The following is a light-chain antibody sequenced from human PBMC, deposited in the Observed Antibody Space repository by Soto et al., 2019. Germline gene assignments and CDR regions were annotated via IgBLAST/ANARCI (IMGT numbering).Light chain of an antibody. CDR1: QSVLFSSNNKNY. CDR3: QQYNYWPPIT. Sequence: DIVMTQSPDSLAVSLGARATINCKSSQSVLFSSNNKNYLAWFQQKPGQAPRLLIYDASTRATGIPARFSGSGSGTEFTLTISSLQSEDFAVYYCQQYNYWPPITFGQGTRLEIK. CDR2: DAS. V-gene: IGKV4-1*01. J-gene: IGKJ5*01.